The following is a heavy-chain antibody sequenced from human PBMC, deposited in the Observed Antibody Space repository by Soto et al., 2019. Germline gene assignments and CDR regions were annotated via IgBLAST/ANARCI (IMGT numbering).Heavy chain of an antibody. CDR1: GGSISSGGYY. Sequence: SETLSLTCTVSGGSISSGGYYWSWIRQHPGKGLEWIGYIYYSGSTYYNPSLKSRVTISVHTSKNQFSLKLSSVTAADTAVYYCARGAAGGGYCSSTSCFGWFDPWGQGTLVTVSS. V-gene: IGHV4-31*03. D-gene: IGHD2-2*01. CDR3: ARGAAGGGYCSSTSCFGWFDP. CDR2: IYYSGST. J-gene: IGHJ5*02.